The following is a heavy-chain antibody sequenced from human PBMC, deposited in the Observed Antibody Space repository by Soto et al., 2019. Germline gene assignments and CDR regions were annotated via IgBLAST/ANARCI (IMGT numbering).Heavy chain of an antibody. J-gene: IGHJ4*02. V-gene: IGHV3-33*01. D-gene: IGHD2-8*01. Sequence: GGSLRLSCAASGFTFSSYGMHWVRQAPGKGLEWVAVIWYDGSNKYYADSVKGRFTISRDNSKNTLYLQMNSLRAEDTAVYYCARDCDCTNGACSDYFDYWGQGTLVTVSS. CDR2: IWYDGSNK. CDR3: ARDCDCTNGACSDYFDY. CDR1: GFTFSSYG.